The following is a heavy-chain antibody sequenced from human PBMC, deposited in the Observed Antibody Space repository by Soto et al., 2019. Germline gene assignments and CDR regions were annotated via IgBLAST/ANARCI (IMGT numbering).Heavy chain of an antibody. J-gene: IGHJ4*02. V-gene: IGHV3-11*01. Sequence: QVQLVESGGDLVKPGGSLRLSCAASGYTFSDYYMSWIRQAPGKGLEWISYIDTSGTKIYYADSVKGRFTITRDNAKNLRYLEMNSLRDEDTAVYYCASHYDMWSGYLSPVDYWGQGTLVTVSS. D-gene: IGHD3-3*01. CDR3: ASHYDMWSGYLSPVDY. CDR2: IDTSGTKI. CDR1: GYTFSDYY.